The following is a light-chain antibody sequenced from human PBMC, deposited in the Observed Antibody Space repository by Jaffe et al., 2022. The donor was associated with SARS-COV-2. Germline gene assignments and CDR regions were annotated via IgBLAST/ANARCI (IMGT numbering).Light chain of an antibody. J-gene: IGKJ5*01. CDR1: QGIYSY. Sequence: DIQLTQSPSFLSASVGARVTITCRASQGIYSYLAWYQQKPGRAPKLLIYSASTLQSGVPSRFSGSGSGTEFTLTISSLQPEDSATYYCQRLYNYPPITFGQGTRLDIK. V-gene: IGKV1-9*01. CDR3: QRLYNYPPIT. CDR2: SAS.